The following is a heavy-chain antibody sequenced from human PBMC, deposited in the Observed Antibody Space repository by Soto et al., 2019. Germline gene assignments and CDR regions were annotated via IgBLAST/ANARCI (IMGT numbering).Heavy chain of an antibody. CDR3: VKGGWLDF. CDR1: GVSFSTFE. CDR2: ISDDSSRT. Sequence: GGSLRLSCAASGVSFSTFERSWVRQAPGRGLEWVSFISDDSSRTYYADAVKGRFTISRDNSKYTLYLQMNSLTAEDTAVYACVKGGWLDFWGQGTLVTVSS. V-gene: IGHV3-23*01. D-gene: IGHD3-16*01. J-gene: IGHJ5*01.